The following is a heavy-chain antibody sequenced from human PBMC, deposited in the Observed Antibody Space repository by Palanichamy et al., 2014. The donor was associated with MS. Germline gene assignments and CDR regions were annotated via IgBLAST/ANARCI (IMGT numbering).Heavy chain of an antibody. CDR1: GFTFSSYA. Sequence: EVQLLESGGGLVQPGGSLRLSCAASGFTFSSYAMNWVRQAPGKGAGVGLREGGWSGVSAISGSEGGRYYADSVKGRFTISRDNSKNTLYLQMNSLRAEDTAVYYCAKDSREAALWYFDLWGRGTLVTVSS. CDR3: AKDSREAALWYFDL. V-gene: IGHV3-23*01. CDR2: ISGSEGGR. J-gene: IGHJ2*01.